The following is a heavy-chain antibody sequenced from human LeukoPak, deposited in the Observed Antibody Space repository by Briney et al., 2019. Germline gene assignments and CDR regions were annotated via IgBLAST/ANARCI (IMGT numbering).Heavy chain of an antibody. V-gene: IGHV3-53*01. D-gene: IGHD5-12*01. Sequence: GGSLRLSCAASGFTVSSNYMSWVRQAPGKGLEWVSVIYSGGSTYYADSVKGRFTISRDNSKNTLFLQLNSLRAEDTAVYYCAKDLRGYDMDFDYWGQGTLVTVSS. CDR2: IYSGGST. J-gene: IGHJ4*02. CDR3: AKDLRGYDMDFDY. CDR1: GFTVSSNY.